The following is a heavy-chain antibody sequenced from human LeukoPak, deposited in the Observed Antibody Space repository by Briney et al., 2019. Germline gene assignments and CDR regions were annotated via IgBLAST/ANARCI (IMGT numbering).Heavy chain of an antibody. J-gene: IGHJ6*04. CDR3: ARGDGSGYDYYGMDV. CDR1: GVSISSYY. D-gene: IGHD1-14*01. V-gene: IGHV4-59*01. CDR2: IYYSGST. Sequence: SETLSLSCAVSGVSISSYYWSWIRQPPGKGLEWIGYIYYSGSTNYNPSLKSRVTISVDTSKNQFSLKLSSVTAADTAVYYCARGDGSGYDYYGMDVWGKGTTVTVSS.